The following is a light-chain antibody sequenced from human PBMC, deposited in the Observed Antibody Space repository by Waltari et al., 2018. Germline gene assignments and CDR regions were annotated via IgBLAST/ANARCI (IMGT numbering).Light chain of an antibody. J-gene: IGKJ1*01. CDR1: QSIFHTSDKNNY. Sequence: DIVMTQSPDSLAVSLGERATLNCRSRQSIFHTSDKNNYVAWFQQKRGQPPKLLVSWASARESGVPERFSGSGSGTDFTLTISSLQTEDVATYYCQQYYSSPRTFGQGTKV. V-gene: IGKV4-1*01. CDR3: QQYYSSPRT. CDR2: WAS.